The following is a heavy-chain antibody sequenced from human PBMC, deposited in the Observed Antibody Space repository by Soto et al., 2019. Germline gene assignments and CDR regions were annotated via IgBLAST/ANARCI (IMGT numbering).Heavy chain of an antibody. CDR1: GGTFSSYA. D-gene: IGHD1-1*01. CDR2: IIPIFGTA. J-gene: IGHJ4*02. V-gene: IGHV1-69*13. Sequence: AASVKVSCKASGGTFSSYAISWVRQAPGQGLEWMGGIIPIFGTANYAQKFQGRVTITADESTSTAYMELSSLRSEDTAVYYCARDNPNGDGPRVFDYWGQGTLVTVSS. CDR3: ARDNPNGDGPRVFDY.